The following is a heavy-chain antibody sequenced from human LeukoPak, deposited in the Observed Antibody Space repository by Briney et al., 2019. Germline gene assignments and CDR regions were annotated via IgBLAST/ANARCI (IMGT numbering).Heavy chain of an antibody. J-gene: IGHJ5*02. CDR1: GGTFSSYA. CDR2: IIPILGIA. D-gene: IGHD3-22*01. Sequence: GASVKVSCKASGGTFSSYAISWVRQAPGQGLEWMGRIIPILGIANYAQKFQGRVTITADKFTSTAYMELSSLRSEDTAVYYCARDYDTNYDSSGRGFDPWGQGTLVTVSS. V-gene: IGHV1-69*04. CDR3: ARDYDTNYDSSGRGFDP.